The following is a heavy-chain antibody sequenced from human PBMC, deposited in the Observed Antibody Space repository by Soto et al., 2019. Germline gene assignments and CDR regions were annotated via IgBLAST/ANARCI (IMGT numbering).Heavy chain of an antibody. V-gene: IGHV3-53*01. CDR3: ARVRRYFDWSPRRLDAFDI. CDR2: IYSGGST. D-gene: IGHD3-9*01. CDR1: GFTVSSNY. J-gene: IGHJ3*02. Sequence: PGGSLRLSCAGSGFTVSSNYISWVRQAPGKGLEWVSVIYSGGSTYYADSVKGRFTISRDNSKNTLYLQMNSLRAEDTAVYYCARVRRYFDWSPRRLDAFDIWGQGTMVTVSS.